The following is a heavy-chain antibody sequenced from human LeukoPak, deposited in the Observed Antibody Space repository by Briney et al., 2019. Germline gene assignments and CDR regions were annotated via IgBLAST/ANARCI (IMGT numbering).Heavy chain of an antibody. D-gene: IGHD1-26*01. CDR1: GGTFSSYA. V-gene: IGHV1-69*04. CDR3: ASLIVGALDAFDI. Sequence: GASVKVSCKASGGTFSSYAISWVRQVPGQGLEWMGRIIPILGIANYAQKFQGRVTITADKSTSTAYMELSSLRSEDTAVYYCASLIVGALDAFDIWGQGTMVTVSS. CDR2: IIPILGIA. J-gene: IGHJ3*02.